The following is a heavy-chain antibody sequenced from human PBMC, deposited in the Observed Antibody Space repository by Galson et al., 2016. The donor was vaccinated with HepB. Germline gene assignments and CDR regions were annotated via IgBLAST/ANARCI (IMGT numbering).Heavy chain of an antibody. CDR3: VKGGCSSATCPPFDC. CDR1: GFDFTNAW. J-gene: IGHJ4*02. D-gene: IGHD2-15*01. CDR2: IYMTATGDKA. Sequence: SLRLSCAASGFDFTNAWTNWVRQAPGKGLQSVSVIYMTATGDKASYADSVTGRFTISRDNAKNTLDLLMTSLRPEDTAVYYCVKGGCSSATCPPFDCWGQGTLVTVSS. V-gene: IGHV3-64D*06.